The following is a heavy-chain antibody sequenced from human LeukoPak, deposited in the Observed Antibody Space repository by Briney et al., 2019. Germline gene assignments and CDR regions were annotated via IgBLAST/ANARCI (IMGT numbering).Heavy chain of an antibody. CDR3: ARDVMAVAGINAFDI. J-gene: IGHJ3*02. CDR2: ISAYNGNT. Sequence: ASVKVSCKASGYTFTSYGISWVRQAPGQGLEWMGWISAYNGNTNYAQKLQGRVTMTTDTSTSTAYMERGSLRSDDTAVYYCARDVMAVAGINAFDIWGQGTMVTVSS. CDR1: GYTFTSYG. V-gene: IGHV1-18*01. D-gene: IGHD6-19*01.